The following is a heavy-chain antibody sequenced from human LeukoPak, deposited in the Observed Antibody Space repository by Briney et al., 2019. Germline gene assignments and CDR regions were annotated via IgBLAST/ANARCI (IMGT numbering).Heavy chain of an antibody. Sequence: GASVKVSCKASGYTFTGYYMHWVRQAPGQGLEWMGWINPNSGGTNYAQKFQGRVTMTRDTSISTAYMEPSRLRSDDTAVYYCASSLVLRYFDWSEYFQHWGQGTLVTVSS. J-gene: IGHJ1*01. CDR3: ASSLVLRYFDWSEYFQH. D-gene: IGHD3-9*01. V-gene: IGHV1-2*02. CDR2: INPNSGGT. CDR1: GYTFTGYY.